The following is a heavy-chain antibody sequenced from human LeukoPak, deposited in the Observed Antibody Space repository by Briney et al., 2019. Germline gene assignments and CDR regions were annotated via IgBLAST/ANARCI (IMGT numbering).Heavy chain of an antibody. Sequence: ASVKVSCAASGYTFSGYDMHWVRQAPGQGLEWMGWINGTSDGTNYAQKFQGRVTMTRDTSISTAYMELSRLRADDTAVYYCARSSQGFGAFFWGQGTMVTASS. D-gene: IGHD3-10*01. CDR1: GYTFSGYD. CDR2: INGTSDGT. J-gene: IGHJ3*01. V-gene: IGHV1-2*02. CDR3: ARSSQGFGAFF.